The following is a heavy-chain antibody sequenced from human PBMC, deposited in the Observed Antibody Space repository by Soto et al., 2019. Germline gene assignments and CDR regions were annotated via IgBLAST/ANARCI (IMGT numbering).Heavy chain of an antibody. D-gene: IGHD1-7*01. CDR2: INPSGGST. V-gene: IGHV1-46*01. CDR3: ARECITGTTGAYYYYYGMDV. Sequence: ASVKVSCKASGYTFTGYYMHWVRQAPGQGLERMGIINPSGGSTSYAQKFQGRVTMTRDTSTSTVYMELSSLRSEDTAVYYCARECITGTTGAYYYYYGMDVWGQGTTVTVSS. J-gene: IGHJ6*02. CDR1: GYTFTGYY.